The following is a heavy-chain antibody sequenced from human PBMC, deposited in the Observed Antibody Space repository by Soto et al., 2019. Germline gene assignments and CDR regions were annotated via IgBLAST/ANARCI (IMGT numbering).Heavy chain of an antibody. D-gene: IGHD1-1*01. CDR2: LYDVDGS. V-gene: IGHV3-53*01. CDR3: ATRHEREHGYDV. Sequence: DVQLVESGGGLIQPGESLRLSCAAFGLTISGKKYVAWVRQAPGRGLEWVSGLYDVDGSFYADSVRGRFTTSSDSSKTTVYRQMNDLRPDDTAVYYCATRHEREHGYDVWGQGTTVTVSS. J-gene: IGHJ3*01. CDR1: GLTISGKKY.